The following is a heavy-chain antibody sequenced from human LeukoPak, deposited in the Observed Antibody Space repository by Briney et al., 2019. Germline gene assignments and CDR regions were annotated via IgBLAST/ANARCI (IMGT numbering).Heavy chain of an antibody. V-gene: IGHV3-23*01. J-gene: IGHJ6*03. CDR3: AKDLWEFGDYYYYMDV. CDR2: ISGSGGST. D-gene: IGHD3-10*01. CDR1: GFTFSSYA. Sequence: GGSLRLSCAASGFTFSSYAMSWVRQAPGKGLEWVSAISGSGGSTYYADSVKGRFTISRDNSKNTLYLQMNSLRAEDTAVYYCAKDLWEFGDYYYYMDVWGKGTTVTASS.